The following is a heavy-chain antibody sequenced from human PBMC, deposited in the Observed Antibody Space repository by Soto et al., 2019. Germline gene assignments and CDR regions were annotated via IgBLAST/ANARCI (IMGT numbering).Heavy chain of an antibody. CDR2: VYYRGST. Sequence: SETLPLTCTVSGGSISSHYWSWGRQAPGKGLEWIGHVYYRGSTTYNPSLRSRSTISVDTSNNQFSLKLNSVTTADAAVYYCARDGREASGMDVWGQGTKVTVSS. CDR1: GGSISSHY. V-gene: IGHV4-59*11. J-gene: IGHJ6*02. CDR3: ARDGREASGMDV. D-gene: IGHD1-26*01.